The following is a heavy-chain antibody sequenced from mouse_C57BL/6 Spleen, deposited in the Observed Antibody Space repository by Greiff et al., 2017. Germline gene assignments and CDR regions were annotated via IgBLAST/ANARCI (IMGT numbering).Heavy chain of an antibody. CDR2: IDPSDSET. J-gene: IGHJ4*01. CDR1: GYTFTSYW. Sequence: QVQLQQPGAELVRPGSSVKLSCKASGYTFTSYWMHWVKQRPIQGLEWIGNIDPSDSETHYNQKFKDKATLTVDKSSSTAYMQLSSLTSEASAVYYCARRDYALYYAMDYWGQGTSVTVSS. CDR3: ARRDYALYYAMDY. V-gene: IGHV1-52*01. D-gene: IGHD1-1*01.